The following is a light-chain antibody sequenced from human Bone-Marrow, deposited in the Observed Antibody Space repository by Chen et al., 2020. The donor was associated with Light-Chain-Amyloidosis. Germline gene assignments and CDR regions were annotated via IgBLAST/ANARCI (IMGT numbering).Light chain of an antibody. V-gene: IGLV2-14*01. CDR3: SSYTITNTLV. CDR1: SSHVGGDNH. J-gene: IGLJ1*01. Sequence: QSALTQPASVSGSPGQSITISCTGTSSHVGGDNHLSWYQQHPDKAPKLMIYEVTNRPSWVPDRFSGSKSDNTASLTISGLQTEDEADYFCSSYTITNTLVFGSGTRVTVL. CDR2: EVT.